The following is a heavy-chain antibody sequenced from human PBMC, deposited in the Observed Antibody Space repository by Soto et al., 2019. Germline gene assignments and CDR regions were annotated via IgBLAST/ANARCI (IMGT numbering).Heavy chain of an antibody. Sequence: QISLKESGPTLVKPTQTLTLTCTFSGFSLTTIGMGTGWIRQPPGKALEWLAVIYWDDDKSYSPSLKTRLTIPKDTSKNQVVLTMTNMDPVDTATYYCARITYPSVRVDPWGQGTLVTVSS. J-gene: IGHJ5*02. CDR3: ARITYPSVRVDP. CDR1: GFSLTTIGMG. D-gene: IGHD3-10*01. V-gene: IGHV2-5*02. CDR2: IYWDDDK.